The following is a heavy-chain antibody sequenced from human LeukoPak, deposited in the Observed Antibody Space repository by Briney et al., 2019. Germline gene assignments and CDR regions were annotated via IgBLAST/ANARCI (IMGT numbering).Heavy chain of an antibody. CDR3: AKGGVLAYCGGDCYGYFDY. Sequence: GGSLRLSCAASGFTFSDYYMSWIRQAPGKGLEWVSYISSSGSTIYYADSVKGRFTISRDNSKNTLYLQMNSLRAEDTAVYYCAKGGVLAYCGGDCYGYFDYWGQGTLVTVSS. J-gene: IGHJ4*02. CDR2: ISSSGSTI. CDR1: GFTFSDYY. D-gene: IGHD2-21*02. V-gene: IGHV3-11*04.